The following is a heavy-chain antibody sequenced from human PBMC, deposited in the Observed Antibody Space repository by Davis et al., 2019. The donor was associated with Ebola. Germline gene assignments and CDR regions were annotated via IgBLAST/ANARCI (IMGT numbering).Heavy chain of an antibody. Sequence: AASVTVSCKASGYTFTSYYMHWLRQAPGQGLEWMGIINPSGGSTSYAQKFQGRVTMTRDTSTSTAYMELRSLRSDDTAVYYCATAFTWDYWGQGTLVTVSS. CDR2: INPSGGST. V-gene: IGHV1-46*01. J-gene: IGHJ4*02. CDR1: GYTFTSYY. D-gene: IGHD3-16*01. CDR3: ATAFTWDY.